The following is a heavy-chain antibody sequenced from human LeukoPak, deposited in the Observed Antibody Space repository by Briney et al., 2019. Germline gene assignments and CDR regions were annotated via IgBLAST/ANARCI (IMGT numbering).Heavy chain of an antibody. CDR3: ARARYSSSWYNYAFDI. CDR2: INPNSGGT. CDR1: GYTFTGYY. Sequence: ASVKVSCKASGYTFTGYYMHWVRQAPGQGLEWMGWINPNSGGTNYAQKFQGRVTMTRDTSISTAYMELSRLRSDDTAVYYCARARYSSSWYNYAFDIWGQGTMVTVSS. V-gene: IGHV1-2*02. D-gene: IGHD6-13*01. J-gene: IGHJ3*02.